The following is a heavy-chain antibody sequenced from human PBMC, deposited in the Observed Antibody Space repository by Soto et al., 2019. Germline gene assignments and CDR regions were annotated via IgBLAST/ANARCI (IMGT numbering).Heavy chain of an antibody. J-gene: IGHJ6*02. D-gene: IGHD3-3*01. CDR2: IKQDGSEK. CDR1: GFTFSSYW. Sequence: SLRLSCAASGFTFSSYWMSWVRQAPGKGLEWVANIKQDGSEKYYVDSVKGRFTISRDNAKNSLYLQMNSLRAEDTAVYYCARDRDFWSGYYYYYYYGMDVWGQGTTVTVSS. CDR3: ARDRDFWSGYYYYYYYGMDV. V-gene: IGHV3-7*01.